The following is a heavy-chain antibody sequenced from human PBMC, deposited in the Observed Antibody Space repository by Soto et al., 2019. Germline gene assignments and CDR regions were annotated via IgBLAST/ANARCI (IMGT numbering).Heavy chain of an antibody. CDR2: IYYSGST. J-gene: IGHJ4*02. D-gene: IGHD3-22*01. CDR1: GGSVSSGSYY. V-gene: IGHV4-61*01. CDR3: ASSQDYYDSSGYFVY. Sequence: PSETLSLTCTVSGGSVSSGSYYWSWIRQPPGKGLEWIGYIYYSGSTNYNPSLKSRVTMSVDTSKNQFSLKLSSVTAADTAVYYCASSQDYYDSSGYFVYWGQGTLVTVSS.